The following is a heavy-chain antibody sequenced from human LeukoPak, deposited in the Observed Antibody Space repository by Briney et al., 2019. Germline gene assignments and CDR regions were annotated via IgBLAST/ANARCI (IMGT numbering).Heavy chain of an antibody. CDR1: GYTFTGYY. V-gene: IGHV1-2*02. Sequence: ASVKVSCKASGYTFTGYYMHWVRQAPGQGLEWMGWINPNSGGTNYAQKFQGRVTMTRDTSTSTVYMELSSLRSEDTAVYYRASAQRRSSSADRYYYYYMDVWGKGTTVTVSS. CDR2: INPNSGGT. D-gene: IGHD6-6*01. CDR3: ASAQRRSSSADRYYYYYMDV. J-gene: IGHJ6*03.